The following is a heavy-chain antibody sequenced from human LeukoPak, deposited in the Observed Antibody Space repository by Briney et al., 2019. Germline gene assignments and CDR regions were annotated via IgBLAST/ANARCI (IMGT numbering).Heavy chain of an antibody. V-gene: IGHV3-15*07. D-gene: IGHD2-8*01. CDR1: DFTFSNAW. J-gene: IGHJ4*02. Sequence: GGSLRLSCAASDFTFSNAWMSWVRQAPGKGLEWVGRIKSKTDGGTTDYAAPVKGRFTISRDDSKNTLYLQMNSLKTEDTAVYYCTTAEMVYAMSFESDYWGQGTLVTVSS. CDR3: TTAEMVYAMSFESDY. CDR2: IKSKTDGGTT.